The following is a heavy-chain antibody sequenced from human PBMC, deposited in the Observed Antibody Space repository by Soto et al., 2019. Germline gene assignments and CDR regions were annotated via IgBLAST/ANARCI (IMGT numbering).Heavy chain of an antibody. Sequence: GGSLRLSCAASGFTFSSYSMNWVRQAPGKGLEWVSSISSSSSYIYYADSVKGRFTISRDNAKNSLYLQMNSLRAEDTAVYYCKTATLLWFGEPPYGMDVWGQGTTVTAP. V-gene: IGHV3-21*01. D-gene: IGHD3-10*01. CDR3: KTATLLWFGEPPYGMDV. CDR1: GFTFSSYS. J-gene: IGHJ6*02. CDR2: ISSSSSYI.